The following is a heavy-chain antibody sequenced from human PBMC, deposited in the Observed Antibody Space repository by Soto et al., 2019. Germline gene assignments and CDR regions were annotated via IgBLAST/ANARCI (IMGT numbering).Heavy chain of an antibody. CDR1: GGSFSGYY. J-gene: IGHJ4*02. V-gene: IGHV4-34*01. CDR3: ALRAVALDY. D-gene: IGHD6-19*01. Sequence: QVQLQQWGAGLLKPSETLSLTCAVYGGSFSGYYWSWIRQPPGKGLEWIGEINHSGSTNYNPSLETRPTKXVDTSKNQFSLKLSSVTAADTAVYYCALRAVALDYWGQGTLVTVSS. CDR2: INHSGST.